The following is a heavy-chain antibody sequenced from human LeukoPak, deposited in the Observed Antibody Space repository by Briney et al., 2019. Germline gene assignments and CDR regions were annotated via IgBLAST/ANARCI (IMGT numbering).Heavy chain of an antibody. Sequence: GGSLRLSCAASGFTFSSYAMSWVRQAPGKGLEWVSAISGSGGSTYYADSVKGRFTISRDNSKNTLYLQMNSLRAEDTAVYYCAKVGMGEQNYYDSSGYVINFDYWGQGTLVTVSS. J-gene: IGHJ4*02. CDR1: GFTFSSYA. CDR3: AKVGMGEQNYYDSSGYVINFDY. D-gene: IGHD3-22*01. V-gene: IGHV3-23*01. CDR2: ISGSGGST.